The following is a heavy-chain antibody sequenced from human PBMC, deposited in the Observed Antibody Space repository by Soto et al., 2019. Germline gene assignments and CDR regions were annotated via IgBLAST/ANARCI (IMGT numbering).Heavy chain of an antibody. CDR2: INPSGGST. Sequence: ASVKVSCKASGYTFTSYYMHWVRQAPGQGLEWMGIINPSGGSTSYAQKFQGRVTMTRDTSTSTVYMELSSLRSEDTAVYYCARVGYSYGYSPDSLDICGQRPMLTVSS. V-gene: IGHV1-46*01. CDR3: ARVGYSYGYSPDSLDI. CDR1: GYTFTSYY. J-gene: IGHJ3*02. D-gene: IGHD5-18*01.